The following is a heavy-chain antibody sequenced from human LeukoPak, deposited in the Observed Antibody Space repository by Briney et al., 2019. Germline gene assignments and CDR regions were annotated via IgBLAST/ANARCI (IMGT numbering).Heavy chain of an antibody. CDR3: ARDTAAAGTSGYYYYYYMDV. D-gene: IGHD6-13*01. Sequence: GASVKVSCKASGYTFTSYDINWVRQATGQGLEWMGWINPNSGGTNYAQKFQGRVTMTRDTSISTAYMELSRLRSDDTAVYYCARDTAAAGTSGYYYYYYMDVWGKGTTVTISS. CDR1: GYTFTSYD. J-gene: IGHJ6*03. CDR2: INPNSGGT. V-gene: IGHV1-2*02.